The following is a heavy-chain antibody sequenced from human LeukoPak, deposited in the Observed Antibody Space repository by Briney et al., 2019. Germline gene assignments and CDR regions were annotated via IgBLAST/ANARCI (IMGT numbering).Heavy chain of an antibody. CDR3: ARGYSMVRGRIYAFDI. Sequence: EASVKVSCKASGYTFTGYYMHWVRQAPGQGLEWMGWINPNSGGTNYAQKFQGRVTMTRDTSISTAYMELSRLRSDDTAVYYCARGYSMVRGRIYAFDIWGQGTMVTVSS. D-gene: IGHD3-10*01. CDR1: GYTFTGYY. V-gene: IGHV1-2*02. J-gene: IGHJ3*02. CDR2: INPNSGGT.